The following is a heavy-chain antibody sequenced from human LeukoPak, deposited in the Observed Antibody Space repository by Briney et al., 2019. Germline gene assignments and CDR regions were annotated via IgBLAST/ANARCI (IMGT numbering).Heavy chain of an antibody. J-gene: IGHJ4*02. Sequence: GGSLRLSCAASGFTFSYYNMNWVRQAPGKGLEWVSSISTASSNIYYADPVKGRFTISRDNTKNSLYLQMNILRAEDTAVYYCARDPSLDYWGQGTLVTVSS. CDR1: GFTFSYYN. CDR3: ARDPSLDY. D-gene: IGHD3-16*02. V-gene: IGHV3-21*01. CDR2: ISTASSNI.